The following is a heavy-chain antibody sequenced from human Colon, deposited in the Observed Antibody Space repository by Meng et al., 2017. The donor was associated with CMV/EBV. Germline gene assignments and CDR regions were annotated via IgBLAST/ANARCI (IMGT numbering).Heavy chain of an antibody. CDR2: IADGGTST. CDR1: GFIFSNFA. Sequence: AGSLTLPCPVSGFIFSNFAMSWVRQAPGKGLEWVATIADGGTSTYYPDSANGRFTISRDNSKNTLYLQSSSLRAEDTAIYYCAKDLGSHYFYGMDVWGQGTTVTVSS. CDR3: AKDLGSHYFYGMDV. V-gene: IGHV3-23*01. D-gene: IGHD3-10*01. J-gene: IGHJ6*02.